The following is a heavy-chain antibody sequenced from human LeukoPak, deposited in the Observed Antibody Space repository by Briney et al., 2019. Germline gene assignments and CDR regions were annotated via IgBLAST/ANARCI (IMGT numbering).Heavy chain of an antibody. D-gene: IGHD3-10*01. CDR2: ISSDGSIT. Sequence: GGSLRLSCVTSGFTFSVYWMHWVRQVPGKGLMGVSRISSDGSITTYADSVKGRFTTSRDIARNTLYLQMNSLTADDTAVYYCARSGYYNGYDYWGQGTLVTVSS. CDR3: ARSGYYNGYDY. CDR1: GFTFSVYW. V-gene: IGHV3-74*01. J-gene: IGHJ4*02.